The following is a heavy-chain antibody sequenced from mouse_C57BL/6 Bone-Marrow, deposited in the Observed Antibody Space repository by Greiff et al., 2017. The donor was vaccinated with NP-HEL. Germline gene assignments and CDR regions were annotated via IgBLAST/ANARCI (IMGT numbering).Heavy chain of an antibody. CDR1: GFTFSSYA. CDR3: ARDSYDYPITGAMDY. D-gene: IGHD2-4*01. CDR2: ISNGGGYT. J-gene: IGHJ4*01. Sequence: EVKLVESGGGLVKPGGSLKLSCAASGFTFSSYAMSWVRQTPEKRLEWVATISNGGGYTYYPDNVKGRFTISRDNAKNNLYLQMSHLKSEDTAMYYCARDSYDYPITGAMDYWGQGTSVTVSS. V-gene: IGHV5-4*01.